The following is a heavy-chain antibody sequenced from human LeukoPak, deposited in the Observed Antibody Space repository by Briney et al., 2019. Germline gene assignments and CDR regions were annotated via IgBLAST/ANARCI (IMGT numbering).Heavy chain of an antibody. CDR1: GGSISTSSYY. CDR2: ILYIGST. Sequence: SETLSLTCTVSGGSISTSSYYSGWVRQPPGKGLEWIVSILYIGSTYYNPSLRGRVTISVDTSKNQFSLGLSSMTAADTAVYYCARRTSSAWGLFDYWGQGALVTVSS. V-gene: IGHV4-39*01. D-gene: IGHD3-22*01. J-gene: IGHJ4*02. CDR3: ARRTSSAWGLFDY.